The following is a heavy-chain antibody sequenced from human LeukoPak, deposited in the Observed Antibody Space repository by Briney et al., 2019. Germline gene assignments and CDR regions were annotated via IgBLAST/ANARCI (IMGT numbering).Heavy chain of an antibody. Sequence: PSETLSLTCTVSNDSITSYYWSWIRQPAGKGLEWIGRIYTSGSTNYNPSLKSRVTISVDTSKNQFSLKLTSVTAADTAVYYCARDLVGAPGYWGQGALVTVSS. CDR2: IYTSGST. CDR1: NDSITSYY. CDR3: ARDLVGAPGY. V-gene: IGHV4-4*07. J-gene: IGHJ4*02. D-gene: IGHD1-26*01.